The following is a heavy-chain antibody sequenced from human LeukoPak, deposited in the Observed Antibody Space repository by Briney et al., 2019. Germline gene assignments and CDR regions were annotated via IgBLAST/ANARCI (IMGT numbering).Heavy chain of an antibody. CDR3: ARTYDSSGYSAFHI. CDR2: IYYSGST. CDR1: GDSISSYY. J-gene: IGHJ3*02. V-gene: IGHV4-59*01. Sequence: PSETLSLTCNVSGDSISSYYWTWIRQTPGKEPEWIGYIYYSGSTYYNPSLESRVTMSVDTSKSQFSLKLTSVTAADTAVYYCARTYDSSGYSAFHIWGQGTMVTVSS. D-gene: IGHD3-22*01.